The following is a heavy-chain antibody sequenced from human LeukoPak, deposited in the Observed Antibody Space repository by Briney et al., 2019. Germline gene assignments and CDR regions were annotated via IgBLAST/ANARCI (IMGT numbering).Heavy chain of an antibody. J-gene: IGHJ3*02. CDR2: INHSGST. CDR3: ARSIRITMIVVIDAFDI. CDR1: GGSFSGYY. V-gene: IGHV4-34*01. D-gene: IGHD3-22*01. Sequence: SETLSLTCAVYGGSFSGYYWSWIRQPPGKGLEWIGEINHSGSTNYNPSLKSRVTISVDTSKNQFFLKLSSVTAADTAVYYCARSIRITMIVVIDAFDIWGQGTMVTVSS.